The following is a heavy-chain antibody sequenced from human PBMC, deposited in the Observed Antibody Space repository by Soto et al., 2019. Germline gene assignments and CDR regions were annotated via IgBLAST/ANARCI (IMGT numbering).Heavy chain of an antibody. CDR1: GGSISSGGYS. D-gene: IGHD3-16*01. J-gene: IGHJ5*02. V-gene: IGHV4-30-2*01. Sequence: SETLSLTCAVSGGSISSGGYSWSWIRQPPGKGLEWIGYIYHSGSTYYNPSLKSRVTISVDRSKNQFSLKLSSATAADTAVYYCAGSMITFGGVIAPWGQGTLVTVSS. CDR3: AGSMITFGGVIAP. CDR2: IYHSGST.